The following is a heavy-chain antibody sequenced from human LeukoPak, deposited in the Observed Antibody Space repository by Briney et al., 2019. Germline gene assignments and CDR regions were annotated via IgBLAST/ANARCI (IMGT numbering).Heavy chain of an antibody. Sequence: PGRSLILSCAASGFRFSSYAIHWVREGPGEGLEWVAFITHDGRNTDYADSVKGRFAISRDNSRGTLFLQMNSLRVEDTAVYYCARHSTSWGEVDYWGQGTLVTVSS. J-gene: IGHJ4*02. CDR2: ITHDGRNT. CDR1: GFRFSSYA. D-gene: IGHD6-13*01. CDR3: ARHSTSWGEVDY. V-gene: IGHV3-30*09.